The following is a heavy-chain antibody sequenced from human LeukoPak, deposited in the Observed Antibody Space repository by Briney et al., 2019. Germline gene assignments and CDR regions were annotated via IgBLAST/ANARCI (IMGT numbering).Heavy chain of an antibody. D-gene: IGHD6-6*01. J-gene: IGHJ4*02. Sequence: SETLSLTCAVYGGSFSGYYWSWIRQPPGKGLEWIGEINHSGSTNYNPSLKSRVTISVDTSKNQFSLKLSSVTAADTAVYYCAREYSSSYRVSFAATAYFDYWGQGTLVTVSS. CDR2: INHSGST. CDR3: AREYSSSYRVSFAATAYFDY. V-gene: IGHV4-34*01. CDR1: GGSFSGYY.